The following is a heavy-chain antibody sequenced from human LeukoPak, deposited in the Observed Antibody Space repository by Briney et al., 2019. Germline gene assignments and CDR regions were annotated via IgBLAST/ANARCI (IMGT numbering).Heavy chain of an antibody. D-gene: IGHD2-8*02. Sequence: ASVKVFCKVSGYTLAELSMRWVRQAPGKGLEWRGGFDTEDGETIYAQKFQGRVTMTEDTSADTASMELSNMRSDDTALYYCATPFGTGAFGGMDVWGQGTTVTVSS. J-gene: IGHJ6*02. CDR2: FDTEDGET. V-gene: IGHV1-24*01. CDR3: ATPFGTGAFGGMDV. CDR1: GYTLAELS.